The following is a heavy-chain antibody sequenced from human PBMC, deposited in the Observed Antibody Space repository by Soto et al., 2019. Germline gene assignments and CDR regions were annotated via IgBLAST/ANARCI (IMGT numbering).Heavy chain of an antibody. CDR1: GCTFSSYA. CDR3: ARGTTVTTWFDY. J-gene: IGHJ4*02. D-gene: IGHD4-4*01. Sequence: ASVKVSCKASGCTFSSYAISWVRQAPGQGLEWMGGIIPIFGTANYAQKFQGRVTITADESTSTAYMELSSLRSEDTAVYYCARGTTVTTWFDYWGQGTLVTVSS. CDR2: IIPIFGTA. V-gene: IGHV1-69*13.